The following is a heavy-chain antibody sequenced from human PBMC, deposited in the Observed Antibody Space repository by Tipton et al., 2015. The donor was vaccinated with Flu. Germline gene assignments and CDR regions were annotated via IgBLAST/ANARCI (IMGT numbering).Heavy chain of an antibody. J-gene: IGHJ4*02. V-gene: IGHV4-31*02. D-gene: IGHD3-22*01. CDR3: ARGPYYDSSGGHDY. CDR1: GGSISSGGYY. CDR2: IYYSGST. Sequence: RSLRLSCTVSGGSISSGGYYWSWIRQHPGKGLEWSGYIYYSGSTYYNPSLKSRVTISVDTSKNQFSLKLSSVTAADTAVYYCARGPYYDSSGGHDYWGQGTLVTVSS.